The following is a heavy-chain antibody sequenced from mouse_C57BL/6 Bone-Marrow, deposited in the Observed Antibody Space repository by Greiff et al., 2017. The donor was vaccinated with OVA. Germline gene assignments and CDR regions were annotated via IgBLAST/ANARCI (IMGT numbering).Heavy chain of an antibody. Sequence: VQLQQSGPGLVAPSPCLTISCTVSGFSFTSYAISWVRQPPGKGLEWIGVIWTGGGTNYNSALKSRLSISKDNSKSQVFLKMNSLQTDDTARYYCARKGDFDYWGQGTTLTVSS. CDR2: IWTGGGT. CDR1: GFSFTSYA. J-gene: IGHJ2*01. V-gene: IGHV2-9-1*01. CDR3: ARKGDFDY.